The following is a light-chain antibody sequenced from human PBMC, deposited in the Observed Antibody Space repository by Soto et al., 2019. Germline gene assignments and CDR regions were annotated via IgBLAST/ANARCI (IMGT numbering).Light chain of an antibody. J-gene: IGKJ1*01. CDR3: MQGSHWPWT. Sequence: DVVMTQSPLSLPVTLGQPASISCKSSQSLVSSDGNTYLSWFQQRPGQSPRPLIYKVSNRDSGVPDRFSGSGSGTDFTLKISRVEADDVVVYYCMQGSHWPWTFGQGTKVEIK. V-gene: IGKV2-30*01. CDR2: KVS. CDR1: QSLVSSDGNTY.